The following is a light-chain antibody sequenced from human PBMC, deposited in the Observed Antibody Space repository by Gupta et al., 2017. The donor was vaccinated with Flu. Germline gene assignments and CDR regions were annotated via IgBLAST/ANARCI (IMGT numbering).Light chain of an antibody. Sequence: PSSLSASTGDRVTITCRASQGISSYLAWYQQKPGKAPKLLIYAASTLQSGVPSRFSGSGSGTDFTLTISCLQSEDFATYYCQQHNSYPRTFGPGTKVDIK. V-gene: IGKV1-8*01. CDR1: QGISSY. J-gene: IGKJ3*01. CDR3: QQHNSYPRT. CDR2: AAS.